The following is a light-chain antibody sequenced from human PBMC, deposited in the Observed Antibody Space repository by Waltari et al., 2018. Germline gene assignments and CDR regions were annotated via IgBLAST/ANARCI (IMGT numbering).Light chain of an antibody. Sequence: DIQMTQSPSSLSASVGDRVTITCQASQDISNYLNWYQQKPGKAPKLLIYDASNLETGVPSRVSGSGSGTDVTFTISSLQPEDIATYYCQQYDNLMYTFGQGTKLEIK. CDR3: QQYDNLMYT. CDR1: QDISNY. V-gene: IGKV1-33*01. J-gene: IGKJ2*01. CDR2: DAS.